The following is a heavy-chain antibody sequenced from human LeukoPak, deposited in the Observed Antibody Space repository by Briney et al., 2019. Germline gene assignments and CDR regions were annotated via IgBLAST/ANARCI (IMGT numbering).Heavy chain of an antibody. V-gene: IGHV3-53*01. Sequence: PGGSLSLSCAASGFTVSSNYMSWVRQAPGKGLEWVSVIYSGGSTYYADSVKGRFTISRDNSKNTLYLQMNSLRAEDTAVYYCARGTIIAAAGTDWFDPWGQGTLVTVSS. CDR1: GFTVSSNY. D-gene: IGHD6-13*01. CDR2: IYSGGST. CDR3: ARGTIIAAAGTDWFDP. J-gene: IGHJ5*02.